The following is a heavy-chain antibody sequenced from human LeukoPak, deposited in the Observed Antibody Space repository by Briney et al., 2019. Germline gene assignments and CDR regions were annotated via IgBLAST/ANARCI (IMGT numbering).Heavy chain of an antibody. J-gene: IGHJ4*02. CDR2: ISSSSRYM. V-gene: IGHV3-21*06. CDR3: ARVSTAVSLAIDY. CDR1: GFTFSNYN. D-gene: IGHD6-13*01. Sequence: GGSLRLSCAASGFTFSNYNMNWVRHAPGKGLESVSVISSSSRYMYYADSVKGRFTISRDNAKNSLYLQMNSLRAEDTAVYYCARVSTAVSLAIDYWGQGTLVTVST.